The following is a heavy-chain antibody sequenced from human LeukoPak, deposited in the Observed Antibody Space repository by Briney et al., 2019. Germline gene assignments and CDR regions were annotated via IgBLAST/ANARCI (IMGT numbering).Heavy chain of an antibody. CDR2: ITSSSSYI. CDR1: GFTFSSYS. Sequence: GGSLRLSCAASGFTFSSYSMNWVRQAPGKGLEWVSSITSSSSYIYYADSVKGRFTISRDNSKNTLYLQMGSLRAEDMAVYYCARGGVLLWFGELLYDPMDVWGKGTTVTISS. CDR3: ARGGVLLWFGELLYDPMDV. V-gene: IGHV3-21*01. J-gene: IGHJ6*03. D-gene: IGHD3-10*01.